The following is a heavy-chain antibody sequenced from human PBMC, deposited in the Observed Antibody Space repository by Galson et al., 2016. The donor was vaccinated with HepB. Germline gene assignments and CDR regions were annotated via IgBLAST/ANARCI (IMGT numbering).Heavy chain of an antibody. J-gene: IGHJ4*02. CDR3: AKDTYSGSLFSFHY. D-gene: IGHD1-26*01. V-gene: IGHV3-23*01. Sequence: SLRLSCAASGFTFSNYAMSWVRQAPGKGLEWVSGISASGGTTDYADSVKGRFTISRANSKKTLFLQMASLRAEDTAVYYCAKDTYSGSLFSFHYWGQGTLVTVSS. CDR1: GFTFSNYA. CDR2: ISASGGTT.